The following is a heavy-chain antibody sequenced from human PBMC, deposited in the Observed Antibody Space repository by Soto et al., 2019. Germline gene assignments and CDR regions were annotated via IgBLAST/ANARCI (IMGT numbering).Heavy chain of an antibody. CDR1: GGTFSSYA. J-gene: IGHJ4*02. Sequence: QVQLVQSGAEVKKPGSSVKVSCKASGGTFSSYAISWVRQAPGQGLEWMGGIIPIFGTANYAQKFQGRVTITADESTSTAYMELSSLRSEDTAVYYCARVLRYFDWSTGYYFDYWGQGTLVTVSS. CDR2: IIPIFGTA. D-gene: IGHD3-9*01. CDR3: ARVLRYFDWSTGYYFDY. V-gene: IGHV1-69*01.